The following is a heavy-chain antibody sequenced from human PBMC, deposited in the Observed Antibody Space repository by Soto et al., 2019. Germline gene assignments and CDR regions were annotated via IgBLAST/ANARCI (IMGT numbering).Heavy chain of an antibody. D-gene: IGHD3-3*01. CDR1: GITFRTSG. CDR3: AKEYYDFWSGYYPFDY. Sequence: GSSLRLSFGALGITFRTSGMGWFRQCPGKGLEWFSAIISVGGITFSAGSVKGRFTISRDNSKNTLYLQVDTLRPEDTAGSYYAKEYYDFWSGYYPFDYWGQGTLVTVSS. V-gene: IGHV3-23*01. J-gene: IGHJ4*02. CDR2: IISVGGIT.